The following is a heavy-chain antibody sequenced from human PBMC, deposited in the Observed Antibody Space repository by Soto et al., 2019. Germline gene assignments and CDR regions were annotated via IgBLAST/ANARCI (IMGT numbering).Heavy chain of an antibody. CDR1: GFTFSSYG. D-gene: IGHD6-13*01. J-gene: IGHJ6*02. CDR2: ISYDGSNK. CDR3: AKWPPKYSRSWYGMDV. Sequence: QVQLVESGGGVVQPGRSLRLSCAASGFTFSSYGMHWVRQAPGKGLEWVAVISYDGSNKYYADSVKGRFTISRDNSKNSLYLQMNSLGADDTAVYYCAKWPPKYSRSWYGMDVWGHGTTVTVSS. V-gene: IGHV3-30*18.